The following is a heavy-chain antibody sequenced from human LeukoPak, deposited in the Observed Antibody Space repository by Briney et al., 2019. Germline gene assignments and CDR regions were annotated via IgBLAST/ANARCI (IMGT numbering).Heavy chain of an antibody. CDR2: IYTSGST. V-gene: IGHV4-4*07. CDR1: GGSISSHY. D-gene: IGHD3-3*01. CDR3: AMGYDFWSGYPNWFDP. J-gene: IGHJ5*02. Sequence: SETLSLTCTVSGGSISSHYWSWIRQPAGKGLEWIGRIYTSGSTNYNPSLKSRVTISVDTSKNQFSLKLSSVTAADTAVYYCAMGYDFWSGYPNWFDPWGQGTLVTVSS.